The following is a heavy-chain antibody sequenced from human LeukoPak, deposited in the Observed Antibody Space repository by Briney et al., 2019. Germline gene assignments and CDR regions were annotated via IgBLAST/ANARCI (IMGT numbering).Heavy chain of an antibody. Sequence: ASVKVSCKTSGYTFTSYDVQWVRQAAGQGLEWLGWMNPNSGNTAYAQRFQGRLSMIRDTSIRTAYMELSSLRSDDTAVYYCARRGWKLNERGYYFDYWGQGTLLTVSS. CDR1: GYTFTSYD. CDR3: ARRGWKLNERGYYFDY. J-gene: IGHJ4*02. CDR2: MNPNSGNT. V-gene: IGHV1-8*01. D-gene: IGHD1-1*01.